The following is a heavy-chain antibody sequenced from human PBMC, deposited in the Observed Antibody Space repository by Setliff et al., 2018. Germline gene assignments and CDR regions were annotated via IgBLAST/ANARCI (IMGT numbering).Heavy chain of an antibody. Sequence: WASVKVSCKASGYTFNNYGITWVRQAPGQGLEWMGWINNYSFKTTYPQKFLDRVTVTTDTSAATAYMELKNLRSDDTAVYYCARINFYVSSGYYYAPDFWGQGTLVTVSS. J-gene: IGHJ4*02. D-gene: IGHD3-22*01. CDR1: GYTFNNYG. CDR3: ARINFYVSSGYYYAPDF. V-gene: IGHV1-18*01. CDR2: INNYSFKT.